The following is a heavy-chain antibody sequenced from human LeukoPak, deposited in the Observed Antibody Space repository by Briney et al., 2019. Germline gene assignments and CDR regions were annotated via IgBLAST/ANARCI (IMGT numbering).Heavy chain of an antibody. Sequence: PGGSLRLSCAASGFTFSSYWMSWVRQAPGKGLEWVANIKQDGSEKYYVDSVKGRFTISRDNAKNSLYLQMNSLRAEDTAVYYCARVLHKRNYDSGVYYGYWGQGTLVTVSS. CDR3: ARVLHKRNYDSGVYYGY. CDR1: GFTFSSYW. CDR2: IKQDGSEK. V-gene: IGHV3-7*04. D-gene: IGHD3-22*01. J-gene: IGHJ4*01.